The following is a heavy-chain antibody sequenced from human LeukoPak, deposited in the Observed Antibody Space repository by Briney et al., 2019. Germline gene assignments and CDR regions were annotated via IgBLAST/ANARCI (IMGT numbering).Heavy chain of an antibody. D-gene: IGHD1-26*01. CDR3: ARETSGSYIGTCDS. CDR1: GYTFTSYG. Sequence: ASVKVSCKASGYTFTSYGISWVRQAPGQGLEWMGWISPYNGNTNYAQKLQGRVSMTTDTSTSTAYMEQRSLRSDDTAVYYCARETSGSYIGTCDSWGQGTLVTVSS. CDR2: ISPYNGNT. J-gene: IGHJ4*02. V-gene: IGHV1-18*01.